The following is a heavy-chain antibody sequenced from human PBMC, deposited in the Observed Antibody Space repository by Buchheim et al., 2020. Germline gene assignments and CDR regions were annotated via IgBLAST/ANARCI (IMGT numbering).Heavy chain of an antibody. V-gene: IGHV3-48*01. CDR2: ISTRRTT. CDR3: ATDSGLYSGSYWGY. CDR1: GFTFSSYS. Sequence: EVQLVESGGGLVQPGGSLRLSCSVSGFTFSSYSMNWVRQAPGKGLEWVSYISTRRTTYYADSVKGRFTISRDNAKNSLYLQMNNLRAEDTGMYSCATDSGLYSGSYWGYWGQGTL. J-gene: IGHJ4*02. D-gene: IGHD1-26*01.